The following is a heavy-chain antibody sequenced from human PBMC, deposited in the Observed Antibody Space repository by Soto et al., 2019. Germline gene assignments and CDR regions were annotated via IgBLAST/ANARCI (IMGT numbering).Heavy chain of an antibody. Sequence: GGSLRLSCAASGFTFSSYSMNWVRQAPGEGLEWVSSISSSSSYIYYADSVKGRFTISRDNAKNSLYLQMNSLRAEDTAVYYCAGWTGYYYDSSGRRVGMDVWGQGTTVTV. CDR3: AGWTGYYYDSSGRRVGMDV. V-gene: IGHV3-21*01. J-gene: IGHJ6*02. CDR1: GFTFSSYS. CDR2: ISSSSSYI. D-gene: IGHD3-22*01.